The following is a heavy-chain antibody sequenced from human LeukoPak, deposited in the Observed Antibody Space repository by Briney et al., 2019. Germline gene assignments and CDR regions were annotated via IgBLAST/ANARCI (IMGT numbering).Heavy chain of an antibody. Sequence: SETLSLTCTVSGGSISRYYWSWIRQPPGKGLEWIGYIYYSGSTNYNPSLKSRVTISVDASKNQFSLNLASVTAADTAVYYCARVSGYGGNSGVWGQGTLVTVSS. CDR3: ARVSGYGGNSGV. V-gene: IGHV4-59*01. J-gene: IGHJ4*02. CDR2: IYYSGST. D-gene: IGHD4-23*01. CDR1: GGSISRYY.